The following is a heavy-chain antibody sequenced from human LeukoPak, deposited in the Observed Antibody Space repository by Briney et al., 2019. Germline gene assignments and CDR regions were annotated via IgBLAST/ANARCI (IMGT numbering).Heavy chain of an antibody. D-gene: IGHD5-24*01. V-gene: IGHV1-69*05. CDR2: IIPIFGTA. CDR1: GGTFSSYA. CDR3: ARDDGYSWGLIDY. J-gene: IGHJ4*02. Sequence: VASVKVSCKASGGTFSSYAISWVRQAPGQGLEWMGGIIPIFGTANYAQKFQGRVTITTDESTSTAYMELSSLRSEDTAVYYCARDDGYSWGLIDYWGQGTLVTVSS.